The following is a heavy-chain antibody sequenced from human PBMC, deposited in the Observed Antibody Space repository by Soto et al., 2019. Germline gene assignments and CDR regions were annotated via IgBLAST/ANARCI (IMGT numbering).Heavy chain of an antibody. CDR2: ISGSGGST. D-gene: IGHD4-17*01. J-gene: IGHJ4*02. Sequence: GGSLRLSCAASGFTFSSYAMSWVRQAPGKGLEWVSAISGSGGSTYYADSVKGRFTISRDNSKNTLYLQMNSLRAEDTAVYYCARKTTSPSHFDYWGQGTLVTVSS. CDR1: GFTFSSYA. CDR3: ARKTTSPSHFDY. V-gene: IGHV3-23*01.